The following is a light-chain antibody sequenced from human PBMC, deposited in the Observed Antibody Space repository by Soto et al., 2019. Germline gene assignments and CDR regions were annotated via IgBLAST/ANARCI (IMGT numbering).Light chain of an antibody. CDR3: HKYYNTQWT. J-gene: IGKJ1*01. CDR2: WAS. V-gene: IGKV4-1*01. CDR1: QSVLYRSNNNNY. Sequence: DIVVTQSPDSLAVSLGERATINCKSSQSVLYRSNNNNYLVWYQHILGQPPKLIISWASTRKSGVPERFSGSGSGTDFTLTISSLQAEDVAVYYFHKYYNTQWTFGKGTKVEIK.